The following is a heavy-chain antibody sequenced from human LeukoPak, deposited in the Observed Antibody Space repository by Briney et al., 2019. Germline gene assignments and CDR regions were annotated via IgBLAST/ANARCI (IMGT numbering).Heavy chain of an antibody. J-gene: IGHJ6*02. D-gene: IGHD3-10*01. CDR2: ISSSSSYI. Sequence: PGGSLRLSCAASGFTFSSYSMNWVRQAPGKGLEWVSSISSSSSYIYYADSVKGRFTISRDNAKNSLYLQMNSLRAEDTAVYYCARVAVRGYYYGMDVWGQGTMVTVSS. CDR3: ARVAVRGYYYGMDV. V-gene: IGHV3-21*01. CDR1: GFTFSSYS.